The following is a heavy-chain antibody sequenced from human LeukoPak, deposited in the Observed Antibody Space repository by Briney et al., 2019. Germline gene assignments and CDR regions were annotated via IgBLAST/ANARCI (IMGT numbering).Heavy chain of an antibody. CDR1: EYTFTSYD. CDR3: ARWREEQLVGVPYYYYYGMDV. V-gene: IGHV1-8*01. D-gene: IGHD6-6*01. CDR2: MNPNSGNT. J-gene: IGHJ6*02. Sequence: ASVKVSCKASEYTFTSYDINWVRQATGQGLEWMGWMNPNSGNTGYAQKFQGRVTMTRNTSISTAYMELSSLRSEDTAVYYCARWREEQLVGVPYYYYYGMDVWGQGTTVTVSS.